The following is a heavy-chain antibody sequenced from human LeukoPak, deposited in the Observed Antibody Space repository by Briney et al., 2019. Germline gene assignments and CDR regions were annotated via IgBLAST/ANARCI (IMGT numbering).Heavy chain of an antibody. V-gene: IGHV3-23*01. Sequence: GSLRLSCAASGFTFSNYAMAWVRQAPGKGLEWVSAISGNGGRTYSADSVQGRFTISRDNAKNSLYLQINSLRAEDTAVYYCARSSYSSSSSVWGQGTMVTVPS. J-gene: IGHJ3*01. CDR2: ISGNGGRT. D-gene: IGHD6-6*01. CDR1: GFTFSNYA. CDR3: ARSSYSSSSSV.